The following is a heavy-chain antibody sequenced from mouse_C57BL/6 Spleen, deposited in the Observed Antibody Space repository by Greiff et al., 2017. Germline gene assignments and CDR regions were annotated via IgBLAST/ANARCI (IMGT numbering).Heavy chain of an antibody. Sequence: EVKLQESGPGLVKPSQSLSLTCSVTGYSITSGYYWNWIRQFPGNKLEWMGYISYDGSNNYNPSLKNRISITRDTSKNQFFLKLDSVTTEDTATYYCARDRVNWDVRGSFDYWGQGTTLTVSS. CDR3: ARDRVNWDVRGSFDY. D-gene: IGHD4-1*01. CDR1: GYSITSGYY. CDR2: ISYDGSN. J-gene: IGHJ2*01. V-gene: IGHV3-6*01.